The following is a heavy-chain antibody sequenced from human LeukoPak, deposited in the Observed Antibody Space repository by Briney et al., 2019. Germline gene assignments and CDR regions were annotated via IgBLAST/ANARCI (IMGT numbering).Heavy chain of an antibody. CDR3: ARATSRRGSSGWRHPLDV. CDR1: GGSISSGGYY. CDR2: IYYSGST. J-gene: IGHJ6*02. D-gene: IGHD6-19*01. V-gene: IGHV4-31*03. Sequence: SSETLSLTCTISGGSISSGGYYWSWIRQHPGKGLEWIGYIYYSGSTYYNPSLKSRVTMSVDTSKNQFSLKLSSVTAADTAVYYCARATSRRGSSGWRHPLDVWGQGTTVTVSS.